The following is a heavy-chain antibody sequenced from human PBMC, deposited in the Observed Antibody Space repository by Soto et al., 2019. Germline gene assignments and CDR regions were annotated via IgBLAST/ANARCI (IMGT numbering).Heavy chain of an antibody. CDR3: ARRGKYLNWLDP. V-gene: IGHV5-51*01. CDR1: GYSFSNYW. Sequence: EVQLVQSGAEVKKPGESLKISCKGFGYSFSNYWVAWVRQVPGKGLEWMGIIFPADSDARYSPSFQGRVTISADPSISTTFLHWSSLRASDTATYYCARRGKYLNWLDPWGQGTLVTVSS. CDR2: IFPADSDA. J-gene: IGHJ5*02. D-gene: IGHD3-16*01.